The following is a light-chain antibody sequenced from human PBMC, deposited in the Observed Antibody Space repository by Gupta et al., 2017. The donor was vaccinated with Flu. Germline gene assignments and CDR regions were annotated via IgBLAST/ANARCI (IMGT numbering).Light chain of an antibody. Sequence: GSLSLSPGERATLSFSASQRARRSYIAWYQHKPVQAPCLLIYAASSRVTGIPDRFSGSGSATDFTLTISSLEPEDIAVYYCQRASSSPKTFGQGTNVQI. CDR1: QRARRSY. J-gene: IGKJ1*01. CDR3: QRASSSPKT. CDR2: AAS. V-gene: IGKV3-20*01.